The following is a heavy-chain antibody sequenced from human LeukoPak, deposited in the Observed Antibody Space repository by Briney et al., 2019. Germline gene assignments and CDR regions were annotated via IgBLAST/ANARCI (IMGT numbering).Heavy chain of an antibody. CDR2: ISGDGGST. D-gene: IGHD6-19*01. J-gene: IGHJ4*02. V-gene: IGHV3-43*02. CDR1: GLNFDDYA. Sequence: GGSLRLSCAAPGLNFDDYAIHWVRQAPGKGLEWVSLISGDGGSTFYADSVRGRFTISRDNSKNSLYLQMSSLRSEDTAFYFCARESGSSGWYDYWGQGTLVTVSS. CDR3: ARESGSSGWYDY.